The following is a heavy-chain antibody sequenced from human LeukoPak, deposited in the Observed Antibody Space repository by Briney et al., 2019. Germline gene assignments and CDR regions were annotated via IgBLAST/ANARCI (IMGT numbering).Heavy chain of an antibody. CDR1: GGSISSHH. J-gene: IGHJ6*03. CDR3: ARGSTIAARPNYYYMDV. V-gene: IGHV4-59*11. D-gene: IGHD6-6*01. CDR2: LYYTGST. Sequence: SETLSLTCTVSGGSISSHHWTWIRQPPGKGLEWIGFLYYTGSTNYNPSLKSRVTMSVETSKNQFSLNLTSVTAADTAVYYCARGSTIAARPNYYYMDVWGKGTTVTVSS.